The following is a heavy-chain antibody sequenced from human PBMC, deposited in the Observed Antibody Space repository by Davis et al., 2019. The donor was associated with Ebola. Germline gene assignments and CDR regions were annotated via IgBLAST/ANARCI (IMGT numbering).Heavy chain of an antibody. CDR2: IIPIFGTA. CDR3: ATRIAVAGPFFDP. J-gene: IGHJ5*02. D-gene: IGHD6-19*01. Sequence: SVKVSCKASGGTFSSYAISWVRQAPGQGLEWMGGIIPIFGTANYAQKFQGRVTITAVESTSTAYMELSSLRSEDTAVYYCATRIAVAGPFFDPWGQGTLVTVSS. CDR1: GGTFSSYA. V-gene: IGHV1-69*13.